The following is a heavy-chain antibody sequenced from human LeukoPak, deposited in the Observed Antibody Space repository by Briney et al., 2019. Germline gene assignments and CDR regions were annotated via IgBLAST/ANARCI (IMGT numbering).Heavy chain of an antibody. Sequence: ASVKVSCKASGGTFSSYAISWVRQAPGQGLEWMGRIIPILGIANYAQKFQGRVTITADKSTSTAYMELSSLRSEDTAVYYCARSKGEYYDRQAFDIWGQGTMVTVSS. CDR1: GGTFSSYA. CDR2: IIPILGIA. CDR3: ARSKGEYYDRQAFDI. V-gene: IGHV1-69*04. D-gene: IGHD3-22*01. J-gene: IGHJ3*02.